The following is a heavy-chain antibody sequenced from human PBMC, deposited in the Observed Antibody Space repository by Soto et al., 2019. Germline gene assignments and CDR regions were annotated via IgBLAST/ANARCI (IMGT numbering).Heavy chain of an antibody. D-gene: IGHD2-21*01. J-gene: IGHJ6*02. Sequence: QPGGSLRLSCAASGFTFSSYAMHWVRQAPGKGLEWVAVISYDGSNKYYADSVKGRFTISRDNSKNTLYLQMNSLRAEDTAVYYCARDRLHIGEFSHCYYYGMDVWGQGTTVTVSS. CDR1: GFTFSSYA. CDR2: ISYDGSNK. CDR3: ARDRLHIGEFSHCYYYGMDV. V-gene: IGHV3-30-3*01.